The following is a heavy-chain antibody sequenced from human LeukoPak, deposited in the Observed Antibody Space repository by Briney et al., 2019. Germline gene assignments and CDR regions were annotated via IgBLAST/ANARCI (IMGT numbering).Heavy chain of an antibody. Sequence: GGSLRLSCAASGFTFSDYDMHWVRQATGKGVEWVSAIGTAGDTYYTGSVKSRFTISRENAKNSVYLQMNSLRAGDTAVYYCARVAKERVGGVYYFDYWGQGTLVTVSS. CDR1: GFTFSDYD. D-gene: IGHD1-1*01. J-gene: IGHJ4*02. CDR3: ARVAKERVGGVYYFDY. CDR2: IGTAGDT. V-gene: IGHV3-13*01.